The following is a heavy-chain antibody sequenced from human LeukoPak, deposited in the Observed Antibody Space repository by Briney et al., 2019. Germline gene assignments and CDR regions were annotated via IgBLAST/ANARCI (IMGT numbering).Heavy chain of an antibody. CDR3: ARVGTYYDFWSGYYKSGWFDP. J-gene: IGHJ5*02. CDR2: MNPNSGNT. Sequence: GASVKVSCKASGYTFTSYDINWVRQATGQGLEWMGWMNPNSGNTGYAQKFQGRVTMTRNTSISTAYTELSSLRSEDTAVYYCARVGTYYDFWSGYYKSGWFDPWGQGTLVTVSS. D-gene: IGHD3-3*01. CDR1: GYTFTSYD. V-gene: IGHV1-8*01.